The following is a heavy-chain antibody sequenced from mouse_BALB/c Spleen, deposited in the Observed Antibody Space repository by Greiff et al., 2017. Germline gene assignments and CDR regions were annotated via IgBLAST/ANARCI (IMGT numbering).Heavy chain of an antibody. D-gene: IGHD1-1*01. V-gene: IGHV5-12-2*01. CDR1: GFTFSSYT. CDR3: ARHYYGSSYAMDY. J-gene: IGHJ4*01. CDR2: ISNGGGST. Sequence: DVHLVESGGGLVQPGGSLKLSCAASGFTFSSYTMSWVRQTPEKRLEWVAYISNGGGSTYYPDTVKGRFTISRDNAKNTLYLQMSSLKSEDTAMYYCARHYYGSSYAMDYWGQGTSVTVSS.